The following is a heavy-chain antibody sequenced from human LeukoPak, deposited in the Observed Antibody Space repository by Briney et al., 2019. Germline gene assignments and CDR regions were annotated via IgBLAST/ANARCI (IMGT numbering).Heavy chain of an antibody. CDR2: ISSSRSDYR. CDR3: ARGGRNDLRSWFDP. J-gene: IGHJ5*02. CDR1: GFTFSDYY. Sequence: GGSLRLSCAASGFTFSDYYMIWIRQAPGRGLEWVLHISSSRSDYRRYAECGRGRFTIYRDNAKNSVYLEMNGLTKNDTGVYYCARGGRNDLRSWFDPWGEGTVVTVSS. D-gene: IGHD1-1*01. V-gene: IGHV3-11*06.